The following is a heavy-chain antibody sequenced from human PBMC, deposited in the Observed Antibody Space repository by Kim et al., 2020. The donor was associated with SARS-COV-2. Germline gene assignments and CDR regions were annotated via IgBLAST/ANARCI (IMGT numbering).Heavy chain of an antibody. D-gene: IGHD3-10*01. V-gene: IGHV3-73*01. J-gene: IGHJ6*02. Sequence: KGRFTISRDDSKNTAYLQMNSLKTEDTAVYYCTVLWFGELFVYYYYGMDVWGQGTTVTVSS. CDR3: TVLWFGELFVYYYYGMDV.